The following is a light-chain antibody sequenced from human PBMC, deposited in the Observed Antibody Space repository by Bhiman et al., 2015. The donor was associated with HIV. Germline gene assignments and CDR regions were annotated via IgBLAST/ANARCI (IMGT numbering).Light chain of an antibody. CDR2: GNS. CDR3: VSWDTSLTAEV. V-gene: IGLV1-50*01. CDR1: SSNIGAGYD. J-gene: IGLJ1*01. Sequence: QSVLTQPPSVSGAPGQRLTISCTGGSSNIGAGYDVHWYQQLPGTAPQLLIYGNSNRPSGVPDRFSGSKSGTSATLAIAGLQTGDEADYYCVSWDTSLTAEVFGPGTKVTVL.